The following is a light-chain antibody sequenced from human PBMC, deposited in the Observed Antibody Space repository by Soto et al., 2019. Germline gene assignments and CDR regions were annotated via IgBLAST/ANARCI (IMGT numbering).Light chain of an antibody. CDR3: QQLISYPIT. CDR2: AAS. J-gene: IGKJ5*01. Sequence: DIQLTQSPSFLSASVGDRVTITCRASQGLSSDLAWYQQKPGKAPKLLIYAASALQSGVPSRFSGSESRTVFTLTISSLQPEYFVDYYCQQLISYPITLGQGTRLEIK. CDR1: QGLSSD. V-gene: IGKV1-9*01.